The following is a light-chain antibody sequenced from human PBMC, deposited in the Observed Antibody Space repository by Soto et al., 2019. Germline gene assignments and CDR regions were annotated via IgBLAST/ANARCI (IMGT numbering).Light chain of an antibody. CDR2: DTF. Sequence: EIVLTQSPATLSLSPGERATLSCSASQSVNNYLAWYQQKPGQAPRLLIYDTFNRATGIAARFSGSGSGTDFTLTISSLEPEDFAVYYCQHRRNWPLTFGGGTRVEI. V-gene: IGKV3-11*01. J-gene: IGKJ4*01. CDR3: QHRRNWPLT. CDR1: QSVNNY.